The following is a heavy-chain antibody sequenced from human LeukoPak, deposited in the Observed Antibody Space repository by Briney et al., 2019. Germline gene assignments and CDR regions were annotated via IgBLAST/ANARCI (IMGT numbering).Heavy chain of an antibody. CDR2: VYPSGST. CDR3: ARNRIVGANYYFDY. D-gene: IGHD1-26*01. V-gene: IGHV4-4*07. CDR1: GGSITGYH. Sequence: SETLSLTCTVSGGSITGYHWSWIRQPAGKGLEWIGRVYPSGSTNYNPSLKSRVTMSVDTSKNQFSLRLSSVAAADTAVYYCARNRIVGANYYFDYWGQGTLVTVSS. J-gene: IGHJ4*02.